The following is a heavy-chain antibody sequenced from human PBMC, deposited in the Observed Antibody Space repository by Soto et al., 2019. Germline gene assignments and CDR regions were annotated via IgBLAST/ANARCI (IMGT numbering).Heavy chain of an antibody. V-gene: IGHV3-11*01. CDR3: ARVARPAYDFWSGSFYGMDV. J-gene: IGHJ6*02. D-gene: IGHD3-3*01. Sequence: GSLRLSCAASGFTFSDYYMSWIRQAPGKGLEWVSYISSSGSTIYYADSVKGRFTISRDNAKNSLYLQMNSLRAEDTAVYYCARVARPAYDFWSGSFYGMDVWGQGTTVTVSS. CDR2: ISSSGSTI. CDR1: GFTFSDYY.